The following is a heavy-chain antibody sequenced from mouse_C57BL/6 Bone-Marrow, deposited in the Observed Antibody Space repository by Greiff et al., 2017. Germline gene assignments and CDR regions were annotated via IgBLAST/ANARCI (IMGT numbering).Heavy chain of an antibody. V-gene: IGHV5-6*02. CDR3: ARRDNSNYEGAMDY. J-gene: IGHJ4*01. CDR2: ISSGGSYT. Sequence: EVMLVESGGDLVKPGGSLKLSCAASGFTFSSYGMSWVRQTPDKRLEWVATISSGGSYTYYPDSVKGRFTISRDNAKNTLYLQMSSLKSEDTAMYDCARRDNSNYEGAMDYGGQGTSVTVSS. CDR1: GFTFSSYG. D-gene: IGHD2-5*01.